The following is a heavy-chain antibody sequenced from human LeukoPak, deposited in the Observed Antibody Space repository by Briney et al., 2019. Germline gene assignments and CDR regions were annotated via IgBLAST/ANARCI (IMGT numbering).Heavy chain of an antibody. CDR1: GGSISSGGYS. Sequence: PSQTLSLTCTVSGGSISSGGYSWSWIRQHPGKGLEWIGYIYYSGSTYYNPSLKSRVTISVDTSKNQFSLKLSSVTAADTAVYYCARDRPLQYSNYEEHYYGMDVWGQGTTVTVSS. D-gene: IGHD4-11*01. J-gene: IGHJ6*02. V-gene: IGHV4-31*03. CDR2: IYYSGST. CDR3: ARDRPLQYSNYEEHYYGMDV.